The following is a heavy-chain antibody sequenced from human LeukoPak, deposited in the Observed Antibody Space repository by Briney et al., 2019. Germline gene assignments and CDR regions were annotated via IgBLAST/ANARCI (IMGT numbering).Heavy chain of an antibody. Sequence: SETLSLTCAVYGGSFSGYYWSWIRQPPGKGLEWIGEINHSGSTNYNPSLKSRVTISVDTSKNQFSLKLSSVTAADTAVYYCAREGGYYDILTDDAFDIWGQGTMVTVSS. CDR3: AREGGYYDILTDDAFDI. CDR2: INHSGST. V-gene: IGHV4-34*01. J-gene: IGHJ3*02. D-gene: IGHD3-9*01. CDR1: GGSFSGYY.